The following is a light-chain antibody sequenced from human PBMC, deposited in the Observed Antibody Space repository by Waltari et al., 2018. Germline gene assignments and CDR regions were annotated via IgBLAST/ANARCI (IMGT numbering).Light chain of an antibody. CDR2: DAS. Sequence: DVLVTQSPSSLSASVGDRVTITCRASQYIANFLNWYQHMPGKAPRLLIHDASTLQPGVSPRFSGSTSGTDFILTIDNLQPEDFATSYCQQGYKSPPTFGPGTKVDV. CDR3: QQGYKSPPT. CDR1: QYIANF. J-gene: IGKJ3*01. V-gene: IGKV1-39*01.